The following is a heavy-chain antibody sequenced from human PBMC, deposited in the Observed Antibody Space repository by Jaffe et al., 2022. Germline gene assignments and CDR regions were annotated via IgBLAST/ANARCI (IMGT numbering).Heavy chain of an antibody. CDR2: IYWDDDK. V-gene: IGHV2-5*02. CDR1: GFSLSTSGVG. D-gene: IGHD3-10*01. J-gene: IGHJ3*02. CDR3: AHMWKLLWFGELPLSAFDI. Sequence: QITLKESGPTLVKPTQTLTLTCTFSGFSLSTSGVGVGWIRQPPGKALEWLALIYWDDDKRYSPSLKSRLTITKDTSKNQVVLTMTNMDPVDTATYYCAHMWKLLWFGELPLSAFDIWGQGTMVTVSS.